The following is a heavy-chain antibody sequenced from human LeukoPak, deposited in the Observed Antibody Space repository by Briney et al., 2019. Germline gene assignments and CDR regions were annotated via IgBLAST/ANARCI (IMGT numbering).Heavy chain of an antibody. J-gene: IGHJ4*02. CDR2: INHSGST. CDR1: GGSFSGYY. Sequence: SETLSLTCAVYGGSFSGYYWSWIRQPPGKGLEWIGEINHSGSTNYNPSLKSRVTISVDTSKNQFSLKLSSVTAADTAVYYCARRLVGAAGYFDSWGQGTLVTVSS. CDR3: ARRLVGAAGYFDS. V-gene: IGHV4-34*01. D-gene: IGHD1-26*01.